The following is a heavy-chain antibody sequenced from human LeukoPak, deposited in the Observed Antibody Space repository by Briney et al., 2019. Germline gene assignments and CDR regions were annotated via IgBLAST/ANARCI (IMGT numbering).Heavy chain of an antibody. V-gene: IGHV3-23*01. J-gene: IGHJ5*02. D-gene: IGHD2-2*01. CDR3: AKRQDIVVVPAGDNWFDP. CDR2: ISGSGGST. Sequence: PGGSLRLSCAASGFTFSSYAMSWVRQAPGKGLEWVSAISGSGGSTYYADSVKGRFTISRDNSKNTLYLQMNSLRAEDTAVYYCAKRQDIVVVPAGDNWFDPWGQGTPVTVSS. CDR1: GFTFSSYA.